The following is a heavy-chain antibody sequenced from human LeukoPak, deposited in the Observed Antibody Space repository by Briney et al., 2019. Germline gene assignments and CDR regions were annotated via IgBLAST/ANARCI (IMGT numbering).Heavy chain of an antibody. V-gene: IGHV3-30*02. J-gene: IGHJ5*02. D-gene: IGHD2/OR15-2a*01. CDR2: IRYDGSDK. CDR1: GFTFSGYG. Sequence: GGSLRLSCAASGFTFSGYGMHWVRQAPGKGLEWVSFIRYDGSDKYYADSVKGRFTISRDNSKNTLYLQMNSLRAEDTAVYYCAREVIGTPTMNWFDPWGQGTLVTVSS. CDR3: AREVIGTPTMNWFDP.